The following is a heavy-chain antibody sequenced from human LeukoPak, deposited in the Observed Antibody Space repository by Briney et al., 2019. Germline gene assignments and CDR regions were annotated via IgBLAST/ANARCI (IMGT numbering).Heavy chain of an antibody. CDR1: GGSISSTGYY. CDR2: IYYSGST. D-gene: IGHD4-11*01. V-gene: IGHV4-39*01. J-gene: IGHJ6*03. Sequence: PSETLSLTCTVSGGSISSTGYYWGWIRQPPGKGLEWIVSIYYSGSTYYNPSLKSRVTISVDTSKKQCSLKLSSVTAADTAVYYCATHYRTTVNGTYYSYMDVWGKGTTVTVSS. CDR3: ATHYRTTVNGTYYSYMDV.